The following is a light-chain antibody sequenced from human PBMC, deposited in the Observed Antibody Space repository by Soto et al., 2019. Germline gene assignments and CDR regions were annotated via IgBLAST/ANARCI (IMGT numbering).Light chain of an antibody. V-gene: IGLV2-23*01. J-gene: IGLJ2*01. Sequence: QSALTQPASVSGSPGQSITISCTGTSSDVGSYNLVSWYQQHPGKAPKLMIYEGSKRPSGVSNRFSGSKSGNTASLTISGVEAEEEAEYYCCSYAGSSVAFGGGTKLTVL. CDR1: SSDVGSYNL. CDR2: EGS. CDR3: CSYAGSSVA.